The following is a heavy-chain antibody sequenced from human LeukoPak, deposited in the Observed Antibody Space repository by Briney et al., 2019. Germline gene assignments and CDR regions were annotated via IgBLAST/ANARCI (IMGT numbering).Heavy chain of an antibody. J-gene: IGHJ5*02. Sequence: ASVKVSCKASGYTFTSYDINWVRQATGQGLEWMGWTNPNSGNTGYAQKFQCRVTMTRNTSISTAYMELSSLRSEDTAVYYCARALVGYCSSTSCYSSRFDPWGQGTLVTVSS. CDR1: GYTFTSYD. CDR3: ARALVGYCSSTSCYSSRFDP. CDR2: TNPNSGNT. D-gene: IGHD2-2*01. V-gene: IGHV1-8*01.